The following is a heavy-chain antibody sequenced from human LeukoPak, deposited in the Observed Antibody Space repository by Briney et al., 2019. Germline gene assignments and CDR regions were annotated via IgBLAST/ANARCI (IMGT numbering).Heavy chain of an antibody. CDR1: GFTFGGYD. D-gene: IGHD3-16*01. Sequence: GGSLRLSCTASGFTFGGYDMRWVRQAPGKGLEWVGIINSKGYGGTTAYAASVRGTFTISTDDSKSIAYLQINSLKTEGTAVYYCTRKGGPTLDYWGQGTLVTVSS. CDR3: TRKGGPTLDY. V-gene: IGHV3-49*04. J-gene: IGHJ4*02. CDR2: INSKGYGGTT.